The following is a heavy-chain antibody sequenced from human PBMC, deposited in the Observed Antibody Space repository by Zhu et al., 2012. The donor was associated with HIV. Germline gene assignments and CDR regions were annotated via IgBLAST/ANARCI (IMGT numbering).Heavy chain of an antibody. D-gene: IGHD5-12*01. CDR3: GRRNEDIVASGGFDY. CDR2: INHSRST. J-gene: IGHJ4*02. V-gene: IGHV4-34*01. Sequence: QVQLQQWGAGLLKPSETLSLTCAVYGGSFSGYYWSWIRQPPGKGLEWIGEINHSRSTNYNPSLKSRVTIAVDTSKKQFSLKLSSVTAADTAVYYCGRRNEDIVASGGFDYWGQGTWSPSPQ. CDR1: GGSFSGYY.